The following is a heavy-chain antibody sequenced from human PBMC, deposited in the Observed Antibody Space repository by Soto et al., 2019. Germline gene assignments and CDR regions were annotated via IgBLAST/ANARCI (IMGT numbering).Heavy chain of an antibody. Sequence: ASVKVSCKASGGTFSSYAISWVRQAPGQGLEWMGGIIPIFGTANYAQKFQGRVTITADESTSTAYMELSSLRSEDTAVYYCARDPRGVAAAGVFDYWGQGTLVTSPQ. CDR2: IIPIFGTA. D-gene: IGHD6-13*01. J-gene: IGHJ4*02. CDR1: GGTFSSYA. CDR3: ARDPRGVAAAGVFDY. V-gene: IGHV1-69*13.